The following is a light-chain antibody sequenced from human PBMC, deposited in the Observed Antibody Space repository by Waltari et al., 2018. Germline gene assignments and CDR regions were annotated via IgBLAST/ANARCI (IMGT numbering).Light chain of an antibody. CDR1: SSNIGAGYD. V-gene: IGLV1-40*01. CDR2: GNN. CDR3: QSYDSSLYYV. J-gene: IGLJ1*01. Sequence: QSVLTQPHSVSGAPGQRVTISCTGSSSNIGAGYDVHWYQQLPGTAPKLLIYGNNNRPSGVADRFSGSKSGTSASLAITGLQAEDEADYYCQSYDSSLYYVFGTGTKVTFL.